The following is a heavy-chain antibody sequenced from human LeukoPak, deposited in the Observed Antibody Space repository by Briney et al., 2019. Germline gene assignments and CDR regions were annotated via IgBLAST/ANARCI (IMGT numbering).Heavy chain of an antibody. Sequence: KSSETLSLTCAVYGGSFSGYYWSWIRQPPGKGLEWIGEINHSGSTNYNPSLKSRVTISVDTSKNQFSLKLSSVTAADTAVYYCARGRGLAGGDYVDYWGQGTLVTVSS. J-gene: IGHJ4*02. CDR3: ARGRGLAGGDYVDY. CDR2: INHSGST. CDR1: GGSFSGYY. V-gene: IGHV4-34*01. D-gene: IGHD3-10*01.